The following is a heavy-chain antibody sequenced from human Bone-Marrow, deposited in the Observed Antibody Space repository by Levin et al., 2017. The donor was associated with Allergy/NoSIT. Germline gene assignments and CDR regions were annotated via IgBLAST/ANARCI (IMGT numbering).Heavy chain of an antibody. J-gene: IGHJ3*02. V-gene: IGHV3-66*01. CDR1: GFTVSSNG. CDR3: SRVGYKDAFDI. CDR2: IYSGGST. D-gene: IGHD2-2*02. Sequence: GGSLRLPCAGSGFTVSSNGMSWVRQAPGKGLESVSLIYSGGSTYYADSVKGRFTISRDNSKNALDLQMNSLRAEDTAVYYCSRVGYKDAFDIWGQGTMVTVSS.